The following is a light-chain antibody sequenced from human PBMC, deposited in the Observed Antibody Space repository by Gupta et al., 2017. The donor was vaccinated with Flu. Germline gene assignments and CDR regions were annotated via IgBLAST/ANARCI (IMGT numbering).Light chain of an antibody. CDR3: KTWGTGIVV. CDR1: SGHSSYA. V-gene: IGLV4-69*01. J-gene: IGLJ2*01. CDR2: LNSDGRH. Sequence: QLVLTQSPSASASLGASVKLTCTLSSGHSSYAIAGHQQQQEKGPRYLMKLNSDGRHSKGDGIPDRCSGSSSGAERYLTISSLQFEEEAEYYCKTWGTGIVVFGGVTKLTVL.